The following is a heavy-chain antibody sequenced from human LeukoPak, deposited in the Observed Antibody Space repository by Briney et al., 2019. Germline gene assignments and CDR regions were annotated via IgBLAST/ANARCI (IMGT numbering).Heavy chain of an antibody. CDR2: IYYSGST. CDR3: ARGRAHYDSTGYYG. V-gene: IGHV4-59*01. Sequence: SETLSLTCAVSGGSSSNYYWSLIRQPPRYGLESIGHIYYSGSTNYNPSLKSRVTISVDTSKNQFSLKVSSVTAADTAVYYCARGRAHYDSTGYYGWGQGILVTVSS. J-gene: IGHJ4*02. CDR1: GGSSSNYY. D-gene: IGHD3-22*01.